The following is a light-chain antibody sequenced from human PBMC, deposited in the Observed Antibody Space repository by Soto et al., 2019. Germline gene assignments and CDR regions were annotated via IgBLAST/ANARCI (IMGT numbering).Light chain of an antibody. CDR2: GAS. V-gene: IGKV1-39*01. CDR1: QNINNY. J-gene: IGKJ1*01. CDR3: QESYSVPGT. Sequence: DIELTQSPPSLAASVGDRVTITCRASQNINNYLIWYQQKPGKAPQLLIYGASILQGGVPSRFSGSASGTDFTLTIGSLQPEDFATYYCQESYSVPGTFGQGTKVEI.